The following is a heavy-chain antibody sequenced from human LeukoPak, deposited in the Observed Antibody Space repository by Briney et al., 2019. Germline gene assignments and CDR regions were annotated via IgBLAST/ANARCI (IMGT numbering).Heavy chain of an antibody. Sequence: GGCLRLSCAASGFTISFYWMSWVRQAPGKGLEWVANINQVASEKKYVDSVKGRFTISRDNAKNSLYLQMNSVRAEDTAMYYCVRDGGYYGPDSWGPGALVSVSS. D-gene: IGHD3-10*01. CDR3: VRDGGYYGPDS. CDR2: INQVASEK. CDR1: GFTISFYW. V-gene: IGHV3-7*04. J-gene: IGHJ4*02.